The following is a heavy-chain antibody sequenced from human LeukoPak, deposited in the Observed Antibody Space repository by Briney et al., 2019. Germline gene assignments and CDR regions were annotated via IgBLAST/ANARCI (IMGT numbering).Heavy chain of an antibody. CDR2: MNPNSGNT. CDR1: GYTFTGYY. Sequence: ASVKVSCKASGYTFTGYYMHWVRQAPGQGLEWMGWMNPNSGNTGYAQKFQGRVTITRNTSISTAYMELSSLRSEDTAVYYCARARPGTRRREGYYFDYWGQGTLVTVSS. CDR3: ARARPGTRRREGYYFDY. V-gene: IGHV1-8*03. J-gene: IGHJ4*02. D-gene: IGHD3/OR15-3a*01.